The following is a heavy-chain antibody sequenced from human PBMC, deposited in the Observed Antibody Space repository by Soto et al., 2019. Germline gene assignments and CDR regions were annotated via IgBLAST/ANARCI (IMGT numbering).Heavy chain of an antibody. D-gene: IGHD2-2*02. V-gene: IGHV4-30-2*05. Sequence: SEALSLTCAVSGGSISSGGYSWSWIRQPPGKGLEWIGYIYHSGSTYYNPSLKSRVSISVDTSKKQFSLRLSSVTVADTAAYYCTRSRYCSGTSCHSFDPWGQGTLVTVSS. CDR3: TRSRYCSGTSCHSFDP. CDR2: IYHSGST. CDR1: GGSISSGGYS. J-gene: IGHJ5*02.